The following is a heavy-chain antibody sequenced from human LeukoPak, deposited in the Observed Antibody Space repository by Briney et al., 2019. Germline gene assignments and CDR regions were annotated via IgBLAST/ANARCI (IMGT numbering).Heavy chain of an antibody. V-gene: IGHV3-30*03. CDR1: GFTFSSYG. Sequence: GGSLRLSCAASGFTFSSYGMHWVRQAPGKGLEWVAVISYDGSNKYYADSVKGRFTISRDNSKNTLYLQMNSLRAEDTAVYYCARDRNYYDSSGYTLNYFDYWGQGTLVTVSS. J-gene: IGHJ4*02. D-gene: IGHD3-22*01. CDR3: ARDRNYYDSSGYTLNYFDY. CDR2: ISYDGSNK.